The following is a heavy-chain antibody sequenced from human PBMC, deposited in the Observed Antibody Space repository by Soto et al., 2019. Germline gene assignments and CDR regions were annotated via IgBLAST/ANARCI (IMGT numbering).Heavy chain of an antibody. D-gene: IGHD3-22*01. CDR3: ARVRTYYDSSGPLVF. CDR2: INPNSGDT. CDR1: GYTFTGYF. V-gene: IGHV1-2*02. J-gene: IGHJ4*02. Sequence: AAVKVSCKASGYTFTGYFMHWVRQAPGQGLEWMGWINPNSGDTKYAQKFQGRVTMTRDMSISTAYMELRRLTSDDTAVYYCARVRTYYDSSGPLVFWGQGTLVTVSS.